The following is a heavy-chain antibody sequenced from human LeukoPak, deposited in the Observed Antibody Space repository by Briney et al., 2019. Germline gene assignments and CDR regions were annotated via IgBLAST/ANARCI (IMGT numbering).Heavy chain of an antibody. Sequence: PGGSLRLSCAASGFTVSSNYMSWVRQAPGKGLEWVSVIYSGGSTYYADSVKGRFTISRDNSKNTLYLQMNSLRAEDTAVYYCAKDRGYSSSWYYFDYWGQGTLVTVSS. D-gene: IGHD6-13*01. CDR3: AKDRGYSSSWYYFDY. V-gene: IGHV3-53*01. J-gene: IGHJ4*02. CDR1: GFTVSSNY. CDR2: IYSGGST.